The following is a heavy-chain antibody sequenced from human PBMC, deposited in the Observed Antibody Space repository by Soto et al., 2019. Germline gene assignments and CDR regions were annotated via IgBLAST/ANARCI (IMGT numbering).Heavy chain of an antibody. Sequence: GESLKLSFKGSGYSFTSYWIGWVRQMPGKGLEWMGIIYPGDSDTRYSPSFQGQVTISAGKSISTAYLQWSSLKASDTAMYYCARGMGSSSMHYGMDVWGQGTLVTVSS. CDR3: ARGMGSSSMHYGMDV. V-gene: IGHV5-51*01. CDR2: IYPGDSDT. CDR1: GYSFTSYW. D-gene: IGHD6-6*01. J-gene: IGHJ6*02.